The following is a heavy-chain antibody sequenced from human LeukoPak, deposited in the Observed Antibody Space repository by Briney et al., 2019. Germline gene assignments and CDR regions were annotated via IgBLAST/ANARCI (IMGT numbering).Heavy chain of an antibody. CDR2: ISSRSSNR. CDR1: GFTFSDYY. V-gene: IGHV3-11*01. CDR3: ARAVPGPGAILWFDP. Sequence: PGGSLRLSCAASGFTFSDYYMSWIRQAPGKGLEWVSYISSRSSNRYYADSVKGRFTISRDNAKNSLYLHMNSLRAEDTAVYYCARAVPGPGAILWFDPWGQGTLVTVSS. D-gene: IGHD2-2*02. J-gene: IGHJ5*02.